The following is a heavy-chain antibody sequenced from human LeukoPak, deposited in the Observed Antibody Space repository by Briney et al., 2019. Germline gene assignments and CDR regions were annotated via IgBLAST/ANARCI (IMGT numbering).Heavy chain of an antibody. Sequence: SETLSLTCAVYGGSFSGYDWGWIRQPPGKGLEWIGSVYHSGTYYNPSLKSRVTISVDMSKNHFSLRLSSVTAADTAVYYCARQRSTNCFDPWGQGTLVTVSS. CDR1: GGSFSGYD. D-gene: IGHD5/OR15-5a*01. CDR2: VYHSGT. J-gene: IGHJ5*02. CDR3: ARQRSTNCFDP. V-gene: IGHV4-38-2*01.